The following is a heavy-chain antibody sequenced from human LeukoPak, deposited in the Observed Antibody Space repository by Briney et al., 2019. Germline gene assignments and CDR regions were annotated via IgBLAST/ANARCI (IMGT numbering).Heavy chain of an antibody. Sequence: GASVKVSCKASGYTFTGYYMHWVRQAPGQGLEWMGWINPNSGGTNYAQKFQGWVTMTRDTSISTAYMELSRLRSDDTAVYYCARVPYYYDSSSYYYFDYWGQGTLVTVSS. CDR3: ARVPYYYDSSSYYYFDY. CDR2: INPNSGGT. J-gene: IGHJ4*02. CDR1: GYTFTGYY. D-gene: IGHD3-22*01. V-gene: IGHV1-2*04.